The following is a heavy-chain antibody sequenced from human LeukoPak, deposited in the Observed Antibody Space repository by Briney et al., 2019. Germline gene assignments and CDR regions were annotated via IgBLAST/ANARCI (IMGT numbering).Heavy chain of an antibody. CDR2: IGHFTGDI. CDR3: ARDPYTGSMFDY. V-gene: IGHV3-21*01. J-gene: IGHJ4*01. Sequence: GGSLRLSCVTSGFTFKSSSMSWVRQAPGKGLEWVAFIGHFTGDIFYADSVKGRFNISRDDAKDSVYLQMNSLRVDDTAVYFCARDPYTGSMFDYWGHGTLVTVLS. D-gene: IGHD1-1*01. CDR1: GFTFKSSS.